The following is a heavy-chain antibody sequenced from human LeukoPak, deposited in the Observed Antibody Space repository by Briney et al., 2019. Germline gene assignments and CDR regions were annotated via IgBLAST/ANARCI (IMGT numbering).Heavy chain of an antibody. J-gene: IGHJ4*02. CDR3: ARDSGGLNYYGSGSSNYFDY. V-gene: IGHV3-7*01. D-gene: IGHD3-10*01. Sequence: GGSLRLSCAASGFTFSSYWMSWVRQAPGKGLEWVANIRQDGSEKYYVDSVKGRFTISRDNAKNSLYLQMNSLRAEDTAVYYCARDSGGLNYYGSGSSNYFDYWGQGTLVTVSS. CDR2: IRQDGSEK. CDR1: GFTFSSYW.